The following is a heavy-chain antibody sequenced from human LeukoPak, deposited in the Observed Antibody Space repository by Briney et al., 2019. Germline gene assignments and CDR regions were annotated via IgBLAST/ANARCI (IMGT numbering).Heavy chain of an antibody. V-gene: IGHV3-21*01. Sequence: PGGSLRLSCAASGFSFRGYGMSWVRQAPGKGLEWISSITSSSSYTFYADSVKGRFTISRDNAKNSLYLQMNSLRVEDTAIYYCARDPYNGAYSEGYYYYYMDVWGKGTTVTVSS. CDR3: ARDPYNGAYSEGYYYYYMDV. J-gene: IGHJ6*03. CDR2: ITSSSSYT. D-gene: IGHD1-1*01. CDR1: GFSFRGYG.